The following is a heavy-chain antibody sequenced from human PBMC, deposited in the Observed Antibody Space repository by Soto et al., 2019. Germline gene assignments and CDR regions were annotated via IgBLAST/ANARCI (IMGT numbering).Heavy chain of an antibody. J-gene: IGHJ4*02. D-gene: IGHD6-19*01. CDR3: ARRHYSSGWYSYFDY. CDR2: MSHGGST. Sequence: TSETLSLTCDVSGVSIDSSYWWGWVRQPPGRDLEWLGDMSHGGSTNYNPSLKSRVTILLDTSKNQFSLKLSFVTAADTAVYYCARRHYSSGWYSYFDYWGQGTLVTVSS. V-gene: IGHV4-4*02. CDR1: GVSIDSSYW.